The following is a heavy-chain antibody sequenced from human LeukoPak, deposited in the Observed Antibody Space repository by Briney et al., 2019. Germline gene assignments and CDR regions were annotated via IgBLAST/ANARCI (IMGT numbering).Heavy chain of an antibody. CDR1: GFTFRTYA. D-gene: IGHD1-26*01. Sequence: PDGSLRLSCAASGFTFRTYAMSWVRQAPGKGLERVSVISGSGTSTDYADSVKGRFTISRDNSKNTLYLQMNSLRAEDTAVYYCSKSGSYGVPLDYWGQGTLVTVSS. CDR3: SKSGSYGVPLDY. J-gene: IGHJ4*02. CDR2: ISGSGTST. V-gene: IGHV3-23*01.